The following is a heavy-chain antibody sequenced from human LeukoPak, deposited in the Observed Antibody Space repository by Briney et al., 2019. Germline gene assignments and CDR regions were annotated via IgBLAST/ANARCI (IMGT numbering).Heavy chain of an antibody. V-gene: IGHV1-69*06. D-gene: IGHD3-22*01. Sequence: SVKVSCKASGGTFSSYAISWVRQAPGQGLEWKGGIIPIFGTANYAQKFQGRVTITADKSTSTAYMELSSLRSEDTAVYYCTRPAQVVVTSQGDIWGQGTMVTVSS. J-gene: IGHJ3*02. CDR3: TRPAQVVVTSQGDI. CDR2: IIPIFGTA. CDR1: GGTFSSYA.